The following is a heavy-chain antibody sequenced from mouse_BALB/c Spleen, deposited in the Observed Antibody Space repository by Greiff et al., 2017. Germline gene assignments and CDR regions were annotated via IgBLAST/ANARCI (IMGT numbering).Heavy chain of an antibody. CDR3: ARHYEGFAY. CDR2: IWSGGST. CDR1: GFSLTSYG. V-gene: IGHV2-2*02. D-gene: IGHD2-4*01. Sequence: VQLQQSGPSLVQPSQSLSITCTVSGFSLTSYGVHWVRQSPGKGLEWLGVIWSGGSTDYNAAFISRLSISKDNSKSQVFFKMNSLQANDTAIYYCARHYEGFAYWGQGTLVTVSA. J-gene: IGHJ3*01.